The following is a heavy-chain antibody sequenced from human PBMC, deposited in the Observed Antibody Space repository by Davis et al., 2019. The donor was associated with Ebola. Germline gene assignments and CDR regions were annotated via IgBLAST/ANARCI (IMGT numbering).Heavy chain of an antibody. CDR1: GFTFSSFT. CDR2: ICDGGTNT. D-gene: IGHD6-19*01. Sequence: GESLKISCAASGFTFSSFTMNWVRQAPGKGLEWVSTICDGGTNTHYADSVKGRFTISRDDSKNTVYLQMNTLRAEDTAVYYCTTWLVNHFDHWGQGTLVTVSS. J-gene: IGHJ4*02. CDR3: TTWLVNHFDH. V-gene: IGHV3-23*01.